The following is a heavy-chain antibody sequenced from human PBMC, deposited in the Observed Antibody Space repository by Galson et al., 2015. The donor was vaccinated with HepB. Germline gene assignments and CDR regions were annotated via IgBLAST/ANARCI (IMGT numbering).Heavy chain of an antibody. CDR1: GYTFTSYG. V-gene: IGHV1-18*04. Sequence: SVKVSCKASGYTFTSYGISWVRQAPGQGLEWMGWISAYNGNTNSAQNLQGRVTMTTDTSTRTAYMELRSLRSDDTAVYYCARGDDFLTGDYRGFDYWGQGTLVTVSS. J-gene: IGHJ4*02. CDR2: ISAYNGNT. CDR3: ARGDDFLTGDYRGFDY. D-gene: IGHD3/OR15-3a*01.